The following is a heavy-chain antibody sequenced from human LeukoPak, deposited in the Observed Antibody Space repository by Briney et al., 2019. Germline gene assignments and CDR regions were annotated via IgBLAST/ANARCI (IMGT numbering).Heavy chain of an antibody. V-gene: IGHV4-30-4*01. Sequence: PSQTLSLTCTVSGGSITSGDYYWSWIRQPQSPGKGLEWIGYIHYRGITYYNPSLKSRVTITVDTSKKQFSLKLTSVTAADTVVYFCARELPYYDSSGYSGGIDYWGQGTLVTVSS. J-gene: IGHJ4*02. D-gene: IGHD3-22*01. CDR1: GGSITSGDYY. CDR2: IHYRGIT. CDR3: ARELPYYDSSGYSGGIDY.